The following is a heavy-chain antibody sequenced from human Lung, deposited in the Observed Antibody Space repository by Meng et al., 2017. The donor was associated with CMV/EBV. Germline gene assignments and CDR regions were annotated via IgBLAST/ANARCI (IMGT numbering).Heavy chain of an antibody. CDR2: IYTSGTT. CDR3: ARAEADTGNFDY. Sequence: QLQGFVPGLGKLSEPLSLPCTVSGGSISSYYWSWIRQSAGKGLEWIGRIYTSGTTIYNPSLKSRLTLSLDTSKNQFSLKLNSVTAADTAVYYCARAEADTGNFDYWGQGTLVTVSS. D-gene: IGHD6-19*01. J-gene: IGHJ4*02. CDR1: GGSISSYY. V-gene: IGHV4-4*07.